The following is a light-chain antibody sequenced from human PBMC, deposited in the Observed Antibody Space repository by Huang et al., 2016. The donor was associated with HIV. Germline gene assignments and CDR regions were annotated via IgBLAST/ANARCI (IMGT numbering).Light chain of an antibody. J-gene: IGKJ4*01. CDR2: DAS. CDR3: QQYNDWPPLT. CDR1: HSVDSD. V-gene: IGKV3-15*01. Sequence: EIEMTQSPDTLSVSPGERATLASRASHSVDSDLAWYQQKPGQAPRLLIYDASTRDSGISAKFNGTGSGTEFSLSITNLQSEDFAVYYCQQYNDWPPLTFGGGTKVEI.